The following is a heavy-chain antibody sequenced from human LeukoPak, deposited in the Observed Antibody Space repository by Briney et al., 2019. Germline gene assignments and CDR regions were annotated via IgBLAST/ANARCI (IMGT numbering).Heavy chain of an antibody. V-gene: IGHV4-38-2*02. CDR3: ARVAEAGAFDI. D-gene: IGHD6-19*01. J-gene: IGHJ3*02. Sequence: SETLSLTCTVSGYSISSGYYWGWIRQPPGKGLEWIGSIYHSGSTYYNPSLKSRVTISVDTSKNQFTLKLSSVTAADTAVYYCARVAEAGAFDIWGQGTMVTVSS. CDR2: IYHSGST. CDR1: GYSISSGYY.